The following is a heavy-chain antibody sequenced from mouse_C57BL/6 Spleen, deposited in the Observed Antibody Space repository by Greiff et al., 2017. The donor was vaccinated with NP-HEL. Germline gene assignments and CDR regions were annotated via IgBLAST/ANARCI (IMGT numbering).Heavy chain of an antibody. CDR3: ARDGYYAAY. D-gene: IGHD2-3*01. J-gene: IGHJ3*01. CDR2: IDPSDSYT. V-gene: IGHV1-50*01. Sequence: VQLQQPGAELVKPGASVKLSCKASGYTFTSYWMQWVKQRPGQGLEWIGEIDPSDSYTNYNQTFKGKATLTVDTSSSTAYMQLSSLTSEDSAVYYCARDGYYAAYWGQGTLVTVSA. CDR1: GYTFTSYW.